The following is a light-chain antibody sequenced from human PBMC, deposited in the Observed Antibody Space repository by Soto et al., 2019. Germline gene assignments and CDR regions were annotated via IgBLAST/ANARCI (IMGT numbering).Light chain of an antibody. Sequence: ETLMTQSPATLSVSPGERATLSCWASQSVTSTLAWYQQKLGQAPRVLIYGASTRATGIPARFSGSGSETEFILTISSLQSEDSATYYCQHYNTWPWTFGQGTKVEIK. CDR3: QHYNTWPWT. J-gene: IGKJ1*01. V-gene: IGKV3-15*01. CDR1: QSVTST. CDR2: GAS.